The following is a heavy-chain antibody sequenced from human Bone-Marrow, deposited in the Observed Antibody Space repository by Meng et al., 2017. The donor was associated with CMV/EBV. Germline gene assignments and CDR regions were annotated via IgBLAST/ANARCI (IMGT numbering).Heavy chain of an antibody. Sequence: SETLSLTCTVSGGSISSSSYYWGWIRQPPGKGLEWIGRIYSSGSTNYNPSLKSRVTMSVDTSKNQFTLKLNSVTAADTAVYYCAREGRGYSAYDPLEYWGQGTLVTVSS. D-gene: IGHD5-12*01. V-gene: IGHV4-39*06. J-gene: IGHJ4*02. CDR2: IYSSGST. CDR3: AREGRGYSAYDPLEY. CDR1: GGSISSSSYY.